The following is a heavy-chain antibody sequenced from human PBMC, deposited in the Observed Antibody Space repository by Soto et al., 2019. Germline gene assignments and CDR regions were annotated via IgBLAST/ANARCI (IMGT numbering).Heavy chain of an antibody. Sequence: VQLLESGGGLVQPGGSLRLSCAASGFTFSDYAMSWVRQAPGKGLEWVSGTSGSGGSKYYADSVKGRFTISRDNSKNTLYLQMNSLRAEDTAVYYCAKAIEYSSSGSYYFDYWGQGTLVTVSS. CDR1: GFTFSDYA. J-gene: IGHJ4*02. V-gene: IGHV3-23*01. D-gene: IGHD3-22*01. CDR2: TSGSGGSK. CDR3: AKAIEYSSSGSYYFDY.